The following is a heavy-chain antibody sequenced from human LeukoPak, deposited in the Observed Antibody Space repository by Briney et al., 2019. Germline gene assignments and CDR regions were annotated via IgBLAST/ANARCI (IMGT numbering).Heavy chain of an antibody. V-gene: IGHV3-30*18. Sequence: PGRSLRLSCAASGFTFSSYGMHWVRQAPGKGLEWVAVISYDGSNKYYADSVKGRFTISRDNSKNTLYLQMNSLRAEDTAVYYCAKGWEYQLLLDYWGQGTLVTVSS. J-gene: IGHJ4*02. CDR2: ISYDGSNK. CDR1: GFTFSSYG. CDR3: AKGWEYQLLLDY. D-gene: IGHD2-2*01.